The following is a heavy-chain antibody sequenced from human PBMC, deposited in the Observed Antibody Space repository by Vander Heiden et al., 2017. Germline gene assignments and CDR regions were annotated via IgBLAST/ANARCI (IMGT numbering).Heavy chain of an antibody. CDR2: ISGSGGST. V-gene: IGHV3-23*01. CDR3: AKALRGELAFFDY. D-gene: IGHD1-26*01. Sequence: VSAISGSGGSTYYADSVKGRFTISRDNSKNTLYLQMNSLRAEDTAVYYCAKALRGELAFFDYWDQGTLVTVSS. J-gene: IGHJ4*02.